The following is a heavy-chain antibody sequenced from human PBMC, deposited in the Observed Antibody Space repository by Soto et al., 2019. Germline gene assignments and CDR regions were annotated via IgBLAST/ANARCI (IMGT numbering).Heavy chain of an antibody. D-gene: IGHD1-20*01. Sequence: PSETLSLTCAVSGVSISSSHWWTWVRQPPEKGLQWIGEMHHSGATNYNPSLKSRVTISVDTSKNQFSLKLSSVTAADTAVYYCARYKSNYYYGMDVWGPGTTVT. CDR2: MHHSGAT. CDR1: GVSISSSHW. J-gene: IGHJ6*02. V-gene: IGHV4-4*02. CDR3: ARYKSNYYYGMDV.